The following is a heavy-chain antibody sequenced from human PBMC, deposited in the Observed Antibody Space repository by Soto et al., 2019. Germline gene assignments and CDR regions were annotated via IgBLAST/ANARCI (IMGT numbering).Heavy chain of an antibody. CDR3: ARSIRGPRRVNGIDV. V-gene: IGHV2-70*13. J-gene: IGHJ6*02. CDR1: GFSLTSPGMC. Sequence: SGPTLVNPPYTLTLTCTVSGFSLTSPGMCVSWIRQPPGKSLEWLALIERDDDDKYYSTSLKTRLTISKDTRKNQVVLTMANMEPADTGTYYCARSIRGPRRVNGIDVWGQATLVTVSS. CDR2: IERDDDDK. D-gene: IGHD1-20*01.